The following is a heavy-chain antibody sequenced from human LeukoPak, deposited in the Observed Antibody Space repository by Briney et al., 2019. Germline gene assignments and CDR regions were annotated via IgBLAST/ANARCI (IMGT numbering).Heavy chain of an antibody. Sequence: GGSLRPSCAVSGFSVRSTYMTWVRQAPGKGLQWVSVILDNGITTYADSVKGRFSISRDNSKNTVYLQMNSLSVDDTAVYYCVRDKGVGRTERFDSWGPGTLVTVSS. CDR3: VRDKGVGRTERFDS. V-gene: IGHV3-53*01. D-gene: IGHD1-26*01. J-gene: IGHJ4*02. CDR2: ILDNGIT. CDR1: GFSVRSTY.